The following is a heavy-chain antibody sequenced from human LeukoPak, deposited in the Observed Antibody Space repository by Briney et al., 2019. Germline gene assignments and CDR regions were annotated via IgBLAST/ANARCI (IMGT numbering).Heavy chain of an antibody. CDR2: IYYSGST. J-gene: IGHJ4*02. V-gene: IGHV4-59*01. D-gene: IGHD3-9*01. CDR1: GGSTSSYY. CDR3: ARSAYGILTGSGFDY. Sequence: SETLSLTCTVSGGSTSSYYWSWIRQPPGKGLEWIGYIYYSGSTNYNPSLKSRVTISVDTSKNQFSLKLSSVTAADTAVYYCARSAYGILTGSGFDYWGQGTLVTVSS.